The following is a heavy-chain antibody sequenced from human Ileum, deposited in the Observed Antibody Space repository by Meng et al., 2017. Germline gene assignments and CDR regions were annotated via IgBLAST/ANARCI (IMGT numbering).Heavy chain of an antibody. J-gene: IGHJ4*02. CDR2: IYYNGST. D-gene: IGHD3-22*01. Sequence: QVQLQESGPGLVKPSETLFLTCTVSGGSISSYYWSWIRQPPGKGLEWIGYIYYNGSTNYNPSLKSRLTMSVDTSKNQFSLKLSSVTAADTAVYYCARREYDSRGYYFDYWGQGILVTVSS. CDR3: ARREYDSRGYYFDY. V-gene: IGHV4-59*08. CDR1: GGSISSYY.